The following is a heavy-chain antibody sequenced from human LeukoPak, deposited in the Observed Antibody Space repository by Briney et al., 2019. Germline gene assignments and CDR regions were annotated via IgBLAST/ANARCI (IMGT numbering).Heavy chain of an antibody. CDR2: IFSSGSS. D-gene: IGHD3-16*02. V-gene: IGHV4-59*08. CDR1: GGSMSGYY. J-gene: IGHJ4*02. CDR3: ASQGFGGVIAQFDY. Sequence: SETLSLTCTVSGGSMSGYYWSWIRQPPGKGLEWIGYIFSSGSSNFNPSLKSRVTISVDTSKNQFSLKLSSVTAADTAVYYCASQGFGGVIAQFDYWGQGTLVTVSS.